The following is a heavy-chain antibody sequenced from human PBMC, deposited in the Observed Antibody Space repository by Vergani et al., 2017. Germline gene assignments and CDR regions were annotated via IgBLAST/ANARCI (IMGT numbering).Heavy chain of an antibody. CDR3: ARHSTVEWLVKLGWIDP. J-gene: IGHJ5*02. CDR1: GASIRSSNYY. V-gene: IGHV4-39*01. D-gene: IGHD6-19*01. Sequence: QLQLQESGPGLVKPSATLSLLCSVSGASIRSSNYYLGWIRQPPGKGLDWIASIYYSGSTYYNPSLKSRVTISVDTSKDQFSLKLSSVTAADTAVYFCARHSTVEWLVKLGWIDPWGQGSLVTVSS. CDR2: IYYSGST.